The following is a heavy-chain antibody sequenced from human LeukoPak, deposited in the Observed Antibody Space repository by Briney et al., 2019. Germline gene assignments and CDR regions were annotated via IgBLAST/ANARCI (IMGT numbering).Heavy chain of an antibody. CDR1: GFTFSSYG. J-gene: IGHJ4*02. D-gene: IGHD3-22*01. CDR2: IWYDGSNK. V-gene: IGHV3-33*08. CDR3: ARMVPYYYDSSGLDY. Sequence: GGSLRLSCAASGFTFSSYGMHWVRQAPGKGLEWVAVIWYDGSNKYYADSVRGRFTISRDNSKNTLYLQMDSLRPEDTAVYYCARMVPYYYDSSGLDYWGQGILVTVSS.